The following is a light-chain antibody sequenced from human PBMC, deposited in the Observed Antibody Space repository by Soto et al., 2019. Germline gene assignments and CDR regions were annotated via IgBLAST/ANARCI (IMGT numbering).Light chain of an antibody. J-gene: IGKJ2*01. CDR2: GSS. V-gene: IGKV3-20*01. Sequence: EVVLTQSPGTLSLSPGERATLSCRASQSVSNNYFAWYQQKPGPAPRLLIFGSSDRDTGSPDTFSGSGSWTDFTLTISRLEPEDFSVSYYQQYGNSTPYTFGQGTKLEIK. CDR3: QQYGNSTPYT. CDR1: QSVSNNY.